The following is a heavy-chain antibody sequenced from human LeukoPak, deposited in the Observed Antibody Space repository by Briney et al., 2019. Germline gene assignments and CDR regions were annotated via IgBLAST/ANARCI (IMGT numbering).Heavy chain of an antibody. CDR1: GFTFSSFG. CDR3: NTDNKGVRGVINY. V-gene: IGHV3-33*01. Sequence: GRSLRLSCAASGFTFSSFGMHWVRQAPGKGLDWVAVIVNDGSQTSYADSVKGRFTISRDNSKNTLYLQMNSLKTEDMALYYCNTDNKGVRGVINYWGQGTLVTVSS. J-gene: IGHJ4*02. D-gene: IGHD3-10*01. CDR2: IVNDGSQT.